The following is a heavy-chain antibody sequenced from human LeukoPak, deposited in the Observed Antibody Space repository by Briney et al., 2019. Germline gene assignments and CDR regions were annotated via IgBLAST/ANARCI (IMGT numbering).Heavy chain of an antibody. D-gene: IGHD2-15*01. CDR3: ARAYCSGGSCSRYYYYGMDV. CDR2: IWYDGSNK. CDR1: GFTFSSYG. Sequence: GGSLRLSCAASGFTFSSYGMHWVRQAPGKGLGWVAVIWYDGSNKYYADSVKGRFTISRDNSKNTLYLQTNSLRAEDTAVYYCARAYCSGGSCSRYYYYGMDVWGQGTTVTVSS. J-gene: IGHJ6*02. V-gene: IGHV3-33*01.